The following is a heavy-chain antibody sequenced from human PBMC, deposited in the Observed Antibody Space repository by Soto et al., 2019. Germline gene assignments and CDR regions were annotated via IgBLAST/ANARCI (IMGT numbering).Heavy chain of an antibody. D-gene: IGHD1-26*01. CDR2: IIPILGIA. J-gene: IGHJ2*01. CDR3: ARSKWELDDTKGSYWYFDL. CDR1: GGTFSSYT. Sequence: QVQLVQSGAEVKKPGSSVKVSCKASGGTFSSYTISWVRQAPGQGLEWMGRIIPILGIANYAQKFQGRVTITADKSTSTDYMELRSLRSEDTAVYYCARSKWELDDTKGSYWYFDLWGRGTLVTVSS. V-gene: IGHV1-69*02.